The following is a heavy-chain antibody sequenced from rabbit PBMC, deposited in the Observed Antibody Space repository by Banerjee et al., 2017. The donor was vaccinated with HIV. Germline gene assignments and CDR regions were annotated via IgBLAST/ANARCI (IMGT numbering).Heavy chain of an antibody. CDR2: IYVGDGNT. J-gene: IGHJ3*01. V-gene: IGHV1S40*01. CDR1: GFSFSSGYD. CDR3: AGCGAGYGWTRLDL. D-gene: IGHD6-1*01. Sequence: QSLEESGGDLVKPGASLTLTCTASGFSFSSGYDMCWVRQAPGKGLEWIACIYVGDGNTYYASWAKGRFTIPKPSSTTVTLQMTSLTAAATAPYFCAGCGAGYGWTRLDLWGPGPLVTV.